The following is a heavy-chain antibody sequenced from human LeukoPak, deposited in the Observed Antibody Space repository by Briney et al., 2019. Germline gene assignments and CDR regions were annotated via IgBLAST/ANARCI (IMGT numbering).Heavy chain of an antibody. CDR3: ARGSAVLLWFGELSGGWFDP. J-gene: IGHJ5*02. Sequence: PGGSLRLSCAASGFTFSSYAMSWVRQAPGKGLEWVSAISGSGGSTYYADSVKGRFTISRDNSKNTLYLQMNSLRAEDTAVYYCARGSAVLLWFGELSGGWFDPWGQGTLVTVSS. CDR1: GFTFSSYA. CDR2: ISGSGGST. V-gene: IGHV3-23*01. D-gene: IGHD3-10*01.